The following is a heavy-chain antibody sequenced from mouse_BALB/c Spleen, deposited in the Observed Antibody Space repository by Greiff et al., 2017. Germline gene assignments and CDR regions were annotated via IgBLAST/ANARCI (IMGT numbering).Heavy chain of an antibody. J-gene: IGHJ1*01. V-gene: IGHV1-54*01. D-gene: IGHD2-10*02. CDR3: ARGYAYWYFDV. Sequence: LEESGAELVRPGTSVKVSCKASGYAFTNYLIEWVKQRPGQGLEWIGVINPGGGGTNYNEKFKGKATLTADKSSSTAYMQLSSLTSDDSAVYFCARGYAYWYFDVWGAGTTVTVSS. CDR1: GYAFTNYL. CDR2: INPGGGGT.